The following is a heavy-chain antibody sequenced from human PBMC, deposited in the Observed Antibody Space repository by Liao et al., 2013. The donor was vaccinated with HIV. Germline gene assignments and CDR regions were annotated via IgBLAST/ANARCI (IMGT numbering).Heavy chain of an antibody. CDR2: IYTSGST. J-gene: IGHJ2*01. D-gene: IGHD4-11*01. CDR3: ARSTVDYSYFDL. CDR1: GGSISSSSYY. Sequence: QVQLQESGPGLVKPSQTLSLTCTVSGGSISSSSYYWSWIRQPAGKGLEWIGRIYTSGSTNYNPSLKSRVTISVDTSKNQFSLKLSSVTAADTAVYYCARSTVDYSYFDLWGRGTLVTVSS. V-gene: IGHV4-61*02.